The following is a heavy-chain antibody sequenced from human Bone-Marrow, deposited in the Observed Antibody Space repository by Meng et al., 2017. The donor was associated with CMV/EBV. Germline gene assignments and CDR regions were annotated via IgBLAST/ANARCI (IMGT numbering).Heavy chain of an antibody. J-gene: IGHJ4*02. CDR1: GFTFSSFE. CDR3: ARTFDW. CDR2: ISDTGTTI. Sequence: GGSLRLSCVASGFTFSSFEMNWVRQAPGKGLEWLSYISDTGTTIYYADSVMGRFTISRDNAKNSVYLQMNSLRAEDTAVYYCARTFDWWGQGVLVNVSS. V-gene: IGHV3-48*03.